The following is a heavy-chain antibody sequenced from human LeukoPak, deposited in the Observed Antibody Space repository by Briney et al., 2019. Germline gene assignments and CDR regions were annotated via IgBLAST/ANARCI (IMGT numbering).Heavy chain of an antibody. Sequence: ASVKVSCKASGYTFTSYGISWVRQAPGQGLEWMGWISAYNGNTNYAQKLQGRVTMTTDTSTSTAYMELRSLRSDDTAVYYCAREGYYALKPSYYYYGMDVWGQGTTVTVSS. V-gene: IGHV1-18*01. CDR3: AREGYYALKPSYYYYGMDV. CDR1: GYTFTSYG. D-gene: IGHD3-16*01. J-gene: IGHJ6*02. CDR2: ISAYNGNT.